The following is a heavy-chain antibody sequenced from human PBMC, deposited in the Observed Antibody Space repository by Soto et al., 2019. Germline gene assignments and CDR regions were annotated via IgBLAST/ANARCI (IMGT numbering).Heavy chain of an antibody. J-gene: IGHJ6*02. V-gene: IGHV3-21*01. Sequence: PGGSLRLSCAASGFTFSSYSMNWVRQAPGKGLEWVSSISSSSSYIYYADSVEGRFTISRDNAKNSLYLQMNSLRAEDTAVYYCARWKYCSSTSCPGVDYYYGMDVWGQGTTVTVSS. D-gene: IGHD2-2*01. CDR3: ARWKYCSSTSCPGVDYYYGMDV. CDR1: GFTFSSYS. CDR2: ISSSSSYI.